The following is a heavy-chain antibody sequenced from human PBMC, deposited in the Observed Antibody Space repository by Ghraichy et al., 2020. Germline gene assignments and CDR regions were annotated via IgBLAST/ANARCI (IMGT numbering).Heavy chain of an antibody. CDR2: IKSKTDGGTT. V-gene: IGHV3-15*01. Sequence: GGSLRLSCAASGFTFSNAWMSWVRQAPGKGLEWVGRIKSKTDGGTTDYAAPVKGRFTISRDDSKNTLYLQMNSLKTEDTAVYYCTTDYEQQLFAALYYYYYYMDVRGKGTTVTVSS. J-gene: IGHJ6*03. D-gene: IGHD6-13*01. CDR3: TTDYEQQLFAALYYYYYYMDV. CDR1: GFTFSNAW.